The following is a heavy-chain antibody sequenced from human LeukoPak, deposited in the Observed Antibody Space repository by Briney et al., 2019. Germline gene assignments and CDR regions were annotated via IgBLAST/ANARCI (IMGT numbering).Heavy chain of an antibody. CDR1: GFTFSNYA. D-gene: IGHD2/OR15-2a*01. CDR2: ISGSGGST. Sequence: PGGSLRLSCAASGFTFSNYAMSWVRHAPGKGLEWVSGISGSGGSTYYADSVKGRFTISRDNSKNTLYLQLNSQRAEDTAVYYCAKSREYGGRTTVLGVVDVWGKGTTVTVSS. V-gene: IGHV3-23*01. J-gene: IGHJ6*04. CDR3: AKSREYGGRTTVLGVVDV.